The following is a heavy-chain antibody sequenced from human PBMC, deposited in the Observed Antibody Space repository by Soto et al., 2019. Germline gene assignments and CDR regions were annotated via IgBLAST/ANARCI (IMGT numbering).Heavy chain of an antibody. CDR1: GFTSNTYA. J-gene: IGHJ4*02. Sequence: LRLSFAASGFTSNTYAMTWVRQAPGKGLEWVSSISGTGGSTYYAHFVKGRFTISRDISKNTLFLQMNSLSVEDTALYYCAKGHIVATIFSSVDFWGQGTLVTV. CDR3: AKGHIVATIFSSVDF. CDR2: ISGTGGST. V-gene: IGHV3-23*01. D-gene: IGHD5-12*01.